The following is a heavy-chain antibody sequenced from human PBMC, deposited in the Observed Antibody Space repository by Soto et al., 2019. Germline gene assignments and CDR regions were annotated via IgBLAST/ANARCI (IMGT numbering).Heavy chain of an antibody. Sequence: ASVKVSCKASGYTFTGYYMHWVRQAPGQGLEWMGWINPNSGGTNYAQKFQGWVTITRDTSTSTAYMELSSLRSEDTAVYYCAQAIAEAGTDWFDPWGQGTLVTVSS. CDR2: INPNSGGT. CDR3: AQAIAEAGTDWFDP. CDR1: GYTFTGYY. D-gene: IGHD6-13*01. J-gene: IGHJ5*02. V-gene: IGHV1-2*04.